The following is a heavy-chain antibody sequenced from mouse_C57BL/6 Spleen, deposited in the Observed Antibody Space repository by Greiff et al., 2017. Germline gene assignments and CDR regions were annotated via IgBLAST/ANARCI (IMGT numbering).Heavy chain of an antibody. Sequence: EVQLQQSGPVLVKPGASVKMSCKASGYTFTDYYMNWVKQSPGKSLEWIGVINPSNGGTRYNQTFKGKATLTVDKSSSTAYMERNSLTSEDSAVYYCAVGTGTKYYFDYWGKGTTLTVSS. CDR2: INPSNGGT. J-gene: IGHJ2*01. CDR3: AVGTGTKYYFDY. CDR1: GYTFTDYY. V-gene: IGHV1-19*01. D-gene: IGHD4-1*01.